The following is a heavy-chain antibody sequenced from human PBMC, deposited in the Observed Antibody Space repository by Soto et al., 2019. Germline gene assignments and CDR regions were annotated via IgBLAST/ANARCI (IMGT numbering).Heavy chain of an antibody. CDR1: GFTFSSYA. D-gene: IGHD6-13*01. Sequence: GGSLRLSCAASGFTFSSYAMHWVRQAPGKGLEWVAVISYDGSNKYYADSVKGRFTISRDNSKNTLYLQMNSLRAEDTAVYYCARDLGNSRKLVGDYYYYGMDVWGQGTTVTVSS. J-gene: IGHJ6*02. CDR3: ARDLGNSRKLVGDYYYYGMDV. CDR2: ISYDGSNK. V-gene: IGHV3-30-3*01.